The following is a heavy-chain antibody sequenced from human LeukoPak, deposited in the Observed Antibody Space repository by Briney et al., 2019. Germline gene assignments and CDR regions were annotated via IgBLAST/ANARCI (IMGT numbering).Heavy chain of an antibody. V-gene: IGHV3-23*01. J-gene: IGHJ6*02. CDR2: IGSDNKP. CDR3: ARDLHYYVALDV. D-gene: IGHD3-10*02. CDR1: GFTFSAYA. Sequence: GGSLRLSCEASGFTFSAYAMTWVRQAPGKGLEWVSSIGSDNKPHYSESVKGRFAISRDNSKNILFLHLNSLRAEDTALYYCARDLHYYVALDVGAQGPRVTVSS.